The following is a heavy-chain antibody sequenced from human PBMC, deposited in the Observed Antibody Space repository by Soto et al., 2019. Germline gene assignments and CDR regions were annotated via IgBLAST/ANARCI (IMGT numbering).Heavy chain of an antibody. Sequence: TGGSLRLSCAASGFTFSSYGMHWVRQAPGKGLEWVAVIWYDGSNKYYADSVKGRFTISRDNSKNTLYLQMNSLRAEDTAVYYCARDKDDSSGYSNWFDPWGQGTLVTVSS. CDR2: IWYDGSNK. V-gene: IGHV3-33*01. D-gene: IGHD3-22*01. CDR1: GFTFSSYG. J-gene: IGHJ5*02. CDR3: ARDKDDSSGYSNWFDP.